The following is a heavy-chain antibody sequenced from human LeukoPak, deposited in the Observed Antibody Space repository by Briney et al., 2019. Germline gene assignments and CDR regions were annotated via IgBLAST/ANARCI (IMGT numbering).Heavy chain of an antibody. Sequence: GGSLRLSCAASGFTFSTSWMHWVRQALGKGLVWVARIKSDGSTTTYADSVKGRFTISRDNAKNTLFLQMNSLRAEDTAVYYCASGSFRTNGVCYKGFDYWGQGTLVSVSS. V-gene: IGHV3-74*01. CDR1: GFTFSTSW. D-gene: IGHD2-8*01. J-gene: IGHJ4*02. CDR2: IKSDGSTT. CDR3: ASGSFRTNGVCYKGFDY.